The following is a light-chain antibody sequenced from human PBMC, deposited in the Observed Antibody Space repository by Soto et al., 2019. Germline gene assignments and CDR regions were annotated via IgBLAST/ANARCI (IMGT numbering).Light chain of an antibody. J-gene: IGLJ1*01. Sequence: QSALTQPASVSGSPGQSITISCTGTSSDIGSYNLVSWYQQHPGKAPKLIIYEGSMRPSGFSNRFSGSKSGNTASLTISGLQAEDEADYYCCSYAGSSPYVFGTGTKLTVL. CDR3: CSYAGSSPYV. CDR1: SSDIGSYNL. V-gene: IGLV2-23*01. CDR2: EGS.